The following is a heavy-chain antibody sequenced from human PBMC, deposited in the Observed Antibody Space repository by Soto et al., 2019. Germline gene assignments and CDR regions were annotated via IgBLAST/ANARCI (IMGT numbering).Heavy chain of an antibody. Sequence: QVTLKESGPVLVKPTETLTLTCAVSGFSLSNGRLGVSWIRQPPGKALEWLAHIFSNDEKSYTTSLKSRLTISKDTSKSQVVLIVTNMDPVDTATYYCARTDTYYDFRGPYYVFDYWGQGTLVTVSS. CDR2: IFSNDEK. D-gene: IGHD3-3*01. J-gene: IGHJ4*02. V-gene: IGHV2-26*01. CDR1: GFSLSNGRLG. CDR3: ARTDTYYDFRGPYYVFDY.